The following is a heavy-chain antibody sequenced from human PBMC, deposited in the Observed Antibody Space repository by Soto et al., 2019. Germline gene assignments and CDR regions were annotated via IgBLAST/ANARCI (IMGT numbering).Heavy chain of an antibody. CDR3: ARLSDIVVLIAASSFDS. CDR1: GGSINSSSYY. CDR2: CYHSGSS. J-gene: IGHJ4*02. V-gene: IGHV4-39*01. D-gene: IGHD2-21*01. Sequence: SETLSLTCTVSGGSINSSSYYWAWIRQPPGKGLEWIGSCYHSGSSYYKPSLKSRVTMLVDTSKNQFSLRLSSVTAADTAMYYCARLSDIVVLIAASSFDSWGQGTLVTVSS.